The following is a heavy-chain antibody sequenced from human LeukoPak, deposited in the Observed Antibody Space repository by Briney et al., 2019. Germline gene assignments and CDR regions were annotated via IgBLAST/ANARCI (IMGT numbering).Heavy chain of an antibody. Sequence: EWSLRLSCAASGFTFTSYAMNWVRQAPGKGLVWVSSISRRGTYTSYAGSLEGRFTISRDNAQNSLYLQMNSLRAEDTAVYYCSRGSHIVGDTASFDIWGPGTVVIVSP. D-gene: IGHD1-26*01. J-gene: IGHJ4*02. CDR2: ISRRGTYT. CDR3: SRGSHIVGDTASFDI. CDR1: GFTFTSYA. V-gene: IGHV3-21*01.